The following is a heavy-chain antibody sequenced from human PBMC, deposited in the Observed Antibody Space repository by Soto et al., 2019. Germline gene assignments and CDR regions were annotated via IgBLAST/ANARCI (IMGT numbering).Heavy chain of an antibody. Sequence: QVQLQESGPGLLKPSGTLSLTCAVSGGSISSSHWWSWVRQHPGKGLECIGEIYHSGSTNYNPSLKSRVTISVDKSKNQFSLKLSSVTDADTAVYYCARVWTTVTNWCDPWGQGTLVTVSS. J-gene: IGHJ5*02. V-gene: IGHV4-4*02. CDR2: IYHSGST. CDR1: GGSISSSHW. D-gene: IGHD4-17*01. CDR3: ARVWTTVTNWCDP.